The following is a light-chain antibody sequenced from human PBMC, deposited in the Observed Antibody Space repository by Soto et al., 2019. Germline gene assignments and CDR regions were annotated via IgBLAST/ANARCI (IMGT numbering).Light chain of an antibody. CDR2: GAS. J-gene: IGKJ1*01. V-gene: IGKV3-15*01. CDR1: QSVSSN. CDR3: QQYNNWSQVT. Sequence: EIVMTQSPATLSVSPGERATLSCRASQSVSSNLAWYQQKPGQAPRLLIYGASTRATGIPARFSGSGSGTEFILTISSLQSEDFAVYYCQQYNNWSQVTFGQGTKVEIK.